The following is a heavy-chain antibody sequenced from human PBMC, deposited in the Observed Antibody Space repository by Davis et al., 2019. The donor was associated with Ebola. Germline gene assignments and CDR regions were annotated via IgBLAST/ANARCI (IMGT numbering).Heavy chain of an antibody. CDR2: IRGKSKNYAT. J-gene: IGHJ4*02. CDR3: TTLIDF. Sequence: GESLKISCVASGLSFSGAAMHWVRQAPGKGLEWVGRIRGKSKNYATAYAESVKGRFTISRDDGKSTAYLQMHSLKSEDAAMYFCTTLIDFWGQGTLVTVSS. V-gene: IGHV3-73*01. CDR1: GLSFSGAA. D-gene: IGHD3-22*01.